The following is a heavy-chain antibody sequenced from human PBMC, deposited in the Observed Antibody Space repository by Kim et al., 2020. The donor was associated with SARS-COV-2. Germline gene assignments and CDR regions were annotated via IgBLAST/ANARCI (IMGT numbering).Heavy chain of an antibody. CDR3: ARVFRGMDV. V-gene: IGHV4-59*01. Sequence: SGGTNYNPSLKSRVTISVDTSKNQLSLKLNSMTAADTGVYYCARVFRGMDVWGQGTTVIVSS. CDR2: SGGT. D-gene: IGHD3-10*02. J-gene: IGHJ6*02.